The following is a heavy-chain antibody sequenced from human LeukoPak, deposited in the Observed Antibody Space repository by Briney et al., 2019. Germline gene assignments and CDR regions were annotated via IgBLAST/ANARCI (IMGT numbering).Heavy chain of an antibody. CDR2: IYTSGST. CDR3: ASPRGDDSGGYYTWYFHH. J-gene: IGHJ1*01. V-gene: IGHV4-61*02. CDR1: GGSISSGNYY. D-gene: IGHD3-22*01. Sequence: SETLSLTCTVSGGSISSGNYYWSWIRQPAGKGLEWIGRIYTSGSTNYNPSLKSRVTISVDTSKNQFSLKLSSVTAADTAVYYCASPRGDDSGGYYTWYFHHWGQGILVTVSS.